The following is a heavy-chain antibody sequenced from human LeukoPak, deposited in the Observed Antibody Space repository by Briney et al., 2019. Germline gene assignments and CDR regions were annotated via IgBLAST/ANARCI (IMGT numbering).Heavy chain of an antibody. V-gene: IGHV1-2*02. CDR1: GYTFSGYY. D-gene: IGHD3-10*01. CDR3: ARDTGYGSGSYSLDY. CDR2: TNPNRGGT. J-gene: IGHJ4*02. Sequence: ASVKISCKASGYTFSGYYIHWVRQAPGQGLEWMGWTNPNRGGTNYAQKFQGRVTMTRDTSITTAYMELSGLRSDDTAVYYCARDTGYGSGSYSLDYWGQETLVSVAS.